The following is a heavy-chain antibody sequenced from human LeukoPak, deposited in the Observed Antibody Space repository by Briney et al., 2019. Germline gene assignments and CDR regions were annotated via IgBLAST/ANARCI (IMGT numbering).Heavy chain of an antibody. V-gene: IGHV4-59*08. CDR3: AKNTYGSGSYYNGIYYYYYMDV. D-gene: IGHD3-10*01. J-gene: IGHJ6*03. CDR2: IYYSGST. CDR1: GGSISNYY. Sequence: PSETLSLTCTVSGGSISNYYWSWIRQPPGKGLEWIGYIYYSGSTNYNPPLKSRVTISVDTSKNQFSLKLSSVTAADTAVYYCAKNTYGSGSYYNGIYYYYYMDVWGKGTTVTISS.